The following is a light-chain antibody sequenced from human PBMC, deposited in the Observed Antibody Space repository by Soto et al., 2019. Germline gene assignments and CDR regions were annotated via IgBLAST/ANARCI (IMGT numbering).Light chain of an antibody. Sequence: ETVMTQSPDTLSVSPGESATLSCRASQDVSTNLAWFHQKPGQTPRLVLYGASKRATGIPARFGGSGSGRHFTLTISSLQSEDFGVYYCQHYNNWPPYSFGQGTKVEIK. CDR3: QHYNNWPPYS. V-gene: IGKV3-15*01. CDR2: GAS. J-gene: IGKJ2*03. CDR1: QDVSTN.